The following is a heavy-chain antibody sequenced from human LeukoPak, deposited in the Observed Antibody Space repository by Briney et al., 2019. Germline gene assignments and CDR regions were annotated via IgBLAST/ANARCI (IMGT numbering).Heavy chain of an antibody. D-gene: IGHD4-17*01. CDR2: IKQDGSEK. Sequence: GGSLRLSCAASGFTFSSYWMSWVRQAPGKGLEWVANIKQDGSEKYYVDSVKGRFTISRDNSKNTLYLQMNSLRAEDTAVYYCAKGDRYGDYYFDYWGQGTLVTVSS. CDR1: GFTFSSYW. CDR3: AKGDRYGDYYFDY. J-gene: IGHJ4*02. V-gene: IGHV3-7*03.